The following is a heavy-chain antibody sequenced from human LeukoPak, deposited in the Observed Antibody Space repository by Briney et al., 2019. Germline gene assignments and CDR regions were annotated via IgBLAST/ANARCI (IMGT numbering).Heavy chain of an antibody. Sequence: PSETLSLTCAVYGGSFSGYYWSWIRQPPGKGLEWIGDINHSGSTYSNLSLKSRVTISGDTSKNQFSLKLSSVTAADTAVYYCARASWGSSVQDYYYYGMDVWGQGTTVTVSS. D-gene: IGHD3-16*01. CDR1: GGSFSGYY. V-gene: IGHV4-34*01. CDR3: ARASWGSSVQDYYYYGMDV. J-gene: IGHJ6*02. CDR2: INHSGST.